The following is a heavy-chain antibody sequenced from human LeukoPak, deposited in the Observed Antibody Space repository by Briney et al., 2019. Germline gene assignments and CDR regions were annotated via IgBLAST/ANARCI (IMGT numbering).Heavy chain of an antibody. J-gene: IGHJ3*02. Sequence: GGSLRLSCAASGFTFDDYAMHWVRQAPGKGLEWVSAISGSGGSTYYADSVKGRFTISRDNSKNTLYLQMNSLRAEDTAVYYCAKGTTVTTNSAFDIWGQGTMVTVSS. CDR3: AKGTTVTTNSAFDI. D-gene: IGHD4-17*01. CDR1: GFTFDDYA. V-gene: IGHV3-23*01. CDR2: ISGSGGST.